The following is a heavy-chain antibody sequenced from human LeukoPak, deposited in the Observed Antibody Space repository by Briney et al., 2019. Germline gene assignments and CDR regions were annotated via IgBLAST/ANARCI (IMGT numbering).Heavy chain of an antibody. Sequence: ASVKVSCKASGYSFTAYYIHWVRQAPGQGLEWMGWINPNSGGTNYAQKFQGRVTTTRDTSISTVYMELSRVRSDDTAVYYCARDLIVVVNPKPEYFQHWGQGTLVTVSS. J-gene: IGHJ1*01. CDR1: GYSFTAYY. V-gene: IGHV1-2*02. D-gene: IGHD3-22*01. CDR3: ARDLIVVVNPKPEYFQH. CDR2: INPNSGGT.